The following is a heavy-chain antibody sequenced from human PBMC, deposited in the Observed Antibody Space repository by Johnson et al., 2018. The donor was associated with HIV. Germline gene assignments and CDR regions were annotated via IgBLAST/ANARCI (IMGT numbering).Heavy chain of an antibody. CDR2: MSGGGGST. D-gene: IGHD2-15*01. J-gene: IGHJ3*02. V-gene: IGHV3-23*04. CDR1: GFTVSSYA. Sequence: VQLVESGGGLVQPGGSLRLSCAASGFTVSSYAMSWVRQAPGKGLEWVPVMSGGGGSTHYADSVQGRFTISRDHSKNTLFLQMSSPSAEDTAVYYCAKEGGKYLVELDAFDIWGQGTMVTVSS. CDR3: AKEGGKYLVELDAFDI.